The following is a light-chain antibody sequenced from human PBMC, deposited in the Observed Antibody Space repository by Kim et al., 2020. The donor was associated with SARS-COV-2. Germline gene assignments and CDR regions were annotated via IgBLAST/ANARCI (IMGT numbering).Light chain of an antibody. CDR2: QDT. CDR3: QTWDSSSVI. J-gene: IGLJ2*01. Sequence: SVSPGQTASITCSGDKLEDKYVCWYQQKAGQSPVFLIYQDTKWPSGIPERFSGSNSGNTATLTISGTQAMDEADYYCQTWDSSSVIFGGGTQLTVL. CDR1: KLEDKY. V-gene: IGLV3-1*01.